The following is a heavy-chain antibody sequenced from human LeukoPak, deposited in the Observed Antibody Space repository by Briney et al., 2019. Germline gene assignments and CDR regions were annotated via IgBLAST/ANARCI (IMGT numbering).Heavy chain of an antibody. Sequence: ASVTVSCKASGYTFTSYGISWVRQAPGQGLEWMGWISSYNGNTNYAQKLQGRGTMSTDTSTATAYMELRSLRSDDTAVYYCARVEGYCSSTSCYLNWFDPWGQGTLVTVSS. J-gene: IGHJ5*02. CDR3: ARVEGYCSSTSCYLNWFDP. D-gene: IGHD2-2*01. V-gene: IGHV1-18*01. CDR2: ISSYNGNT. CDR1: GYTFTSYG.